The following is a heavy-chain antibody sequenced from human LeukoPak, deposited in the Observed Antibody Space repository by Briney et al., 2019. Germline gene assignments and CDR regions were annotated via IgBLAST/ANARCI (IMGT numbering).Heavy chain of an antibody. Sequence: ASVKVSCKASGYTFINYDINWVRQATGQGLEWMGWMNPKSGSTGYAQKFQGRVTMTRDTSMSTAYMELSSLRSEDTAVYYCARGPRDYDESIRYNWFDPWGQGTLVTVSS. D-gene: IGHD4-17*01. CDR1: GYTFINYD. CDR2: MNPKSGST. CDR3: ARGPRDYDESIRYNWFDP. V-gene: IGHV1-8*01. J-gene: IGHJ5*02.